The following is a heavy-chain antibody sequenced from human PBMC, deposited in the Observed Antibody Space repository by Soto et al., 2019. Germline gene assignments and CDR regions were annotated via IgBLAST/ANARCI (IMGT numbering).Heavy chain of an antibody. D-gene: IGHD1-7*01. CDR2: IYRTGST. V-gene: IGHV4-4*02. J-gene: IGHJ5*02. CDR1: GGSFTSNNW. CDR3: ASRDPGTSVDP. Sequence: QVQLQESGPGLVKPSGTLSLTCAVSGGSFTSNNWWTWVRQPPGQGLEWIGEIYRTGSTNYNPSLKSRVTISLDKSENQFSLKVTSLTAADTAVYYCASRDPGTSVDPWGQGTLVTVSS.